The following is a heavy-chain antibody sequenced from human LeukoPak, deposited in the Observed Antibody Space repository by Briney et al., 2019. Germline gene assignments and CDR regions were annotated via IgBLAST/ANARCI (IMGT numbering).Heavy chain of an antibody. D-gene: IGHD2-21*02. J-gene: IGHJ3*02. V-gene: IGHV3-30-3*01. CDR2: IASDGSHT. CDR1: GFTFSNYF. CDR3: ARERQDTVIHSGAFDI. Sequence: GRSLRLSCAASGFTFSNYFMHWVRQAPGKGLEWVADIASDGSHTFYVESVKGRFTISRDNSKNTLYLQMNSLGPEDTAVYFCARERQDTVIHSGAFDIWGQGTMDTVSS.